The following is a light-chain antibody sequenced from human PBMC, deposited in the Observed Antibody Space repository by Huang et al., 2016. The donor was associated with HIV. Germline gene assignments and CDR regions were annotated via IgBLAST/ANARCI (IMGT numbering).Light chain of an antibody. Sequence: DTQMTQSPSSLSASVGARVTITCRASQSISNYLNLYQKKPGKAPKLLIYGASNLQSVVPARFSGSGSGTDFTLTISSLQPEDFATYYCQQSYTTPSTFGGGTKVEIK. CDR2: GAS. V-gene: IGKV1-39*01. J-gene: IGKJ4*01. CDR3: QQSYTTPST. CDR1: QSISNY.